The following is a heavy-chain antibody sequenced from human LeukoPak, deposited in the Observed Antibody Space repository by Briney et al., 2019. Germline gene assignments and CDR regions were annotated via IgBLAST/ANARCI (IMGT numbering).Heavy chain of an antibody. V-gene: IGHV1-18*01. Sequence: ASVKVSCTASGYIFISYGISWVRQAPGRGLEWMGWISAYNGNTKYAQKLQGRVTMTTDTSTSTAYMELRSLRSDDTAVYYCARDVRGIVGMDYFDYWGQGTLVTVSS. CDR2: ISAYNGNT. D-gene: IGHD3-22*01. CDR1: GYIFISYG. J-gene: IGHJ4*02. CDR3: ARDVRGIVGMDYFDY.